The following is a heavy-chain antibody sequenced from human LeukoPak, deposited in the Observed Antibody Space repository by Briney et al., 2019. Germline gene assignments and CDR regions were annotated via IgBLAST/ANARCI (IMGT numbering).Heavy chain of an antibody. CDR3: LKDPRDKYGTNWFVS. D-gene: IGHD2/OR15-2a*01. CDR1: GFIVGYYA. Sequence: PWGSLRLSCVASGFIVGYYAMSWVRQAPGKGLQWVSQISSTGGATWYAGFARDRFTISRDNSKKTLYLQMSGLRVEDTAMYYCLKDPRDKYGTNWFVSWGQGTLLIVSS. V-gene: IGHV3-23*01. CDR2: ISSTGGAT. J-gene: IGHJ5*01.